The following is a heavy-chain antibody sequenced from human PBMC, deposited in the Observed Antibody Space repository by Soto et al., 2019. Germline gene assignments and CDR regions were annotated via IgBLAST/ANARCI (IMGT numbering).Heavy chain of an antibody. CDR1: GGTFSSYA. V-gene: IGHV1-69*13. CDR2: IIPIFGTA. CDR3: ARERDSGYWFDP. Sequence: ASVKVSCKASGGTFSSYAISWVRQAPGQGLEWMGGIIPIFGTANYAQKFQGRVTITADESTSTAYMELSSLRSEDTAVYYCARERDSGYWFDPWGQGTLVTVSS. J-gene: IGHJ5*02. D-gene: IGHD5-12*01.